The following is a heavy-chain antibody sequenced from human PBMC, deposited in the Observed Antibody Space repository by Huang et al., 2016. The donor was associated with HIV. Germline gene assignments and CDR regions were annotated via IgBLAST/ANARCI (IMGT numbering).Heavy chain of an antibody. CDR3: ARDWSFGSSTSPAD. V-gene: IGHV1-2*02. J-gene: IGHJ4*02. CDR2: INPKRGGT. D-gene: IGHD6-6*01. CDR1: GYTFTDSN. Sequence: QVQLLQSGAEVTNPGASVRVSCKASGYTFTDSNIHWVRQALGQGLEWMGWINPKRGGTIYAQRFQGRVTMTRDTTISTVHMDLRRIQSDDTAVYFCARDWSFGSSTSPADWGQGTLVTVSS.